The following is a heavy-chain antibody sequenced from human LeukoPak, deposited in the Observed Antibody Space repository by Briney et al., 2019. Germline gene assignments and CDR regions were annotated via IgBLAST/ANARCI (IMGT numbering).Heavy chain of an antibody. V-gene: IGHV3-30*03. CDR2: ISYDGSNK. D-gene: IGHD6-19*01. Sequence: GGSLRLSCAASGFTFSSYGMHWVRQAPGKGLEWVAVISYDGSNKYYADSVKGRFTISRDNSKNTLYLQMNSLRAEDTAVYYCAREGYSSGWYYFGYWGQGTLVTVSS. J-gene: IGHJ4*02. CDR1: GFTFSSYG. CDR3: AREGYSSGWYYFGY.